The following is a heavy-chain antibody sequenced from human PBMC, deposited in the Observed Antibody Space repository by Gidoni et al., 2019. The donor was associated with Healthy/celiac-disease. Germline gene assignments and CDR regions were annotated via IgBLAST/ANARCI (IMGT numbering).Heavy chain of an antibody. Sequence: QVQLVASGGGVVQPGRSLRLSCAASGFTFSSYGMHWVRQAPGKGLEWVAVIWYDGSNKYYADSVKGRFTISRDNSKNTLYLQMNSLRAEDTAVYYCARGVGATTASSDYWGQGTLVTVSS. CDR2: IWYDGSNK. V-gene: IGHV3-33*01. CDR1: GFTFSSYG. D-gene: IGHD1-26*01. CDR3: ARGVGATTASSDY. J-gene: IGHJ4*02.